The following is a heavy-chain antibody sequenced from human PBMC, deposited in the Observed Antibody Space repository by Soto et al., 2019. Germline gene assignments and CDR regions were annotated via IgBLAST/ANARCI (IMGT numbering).Heavy chain of an antibody. CDR1: GFTFAIYA. J-gene: IGHJ4*02. V-gene: IGHV3-23*01. CDR2: ISARGGGT. D-gene: IGHD6-13*01. Sequence: GGSLRLSCAASGFTFAIYAMHWVRQAPGKGLEWVSTISARGGGTYYADSVKGRFTISRDNSKNTLFLQMSSLRSEDTALYYCAKEAYSTSSPDGCLDYWGQGALVTVSS. CDR3: AKEAYSTSSPDGCLDY.